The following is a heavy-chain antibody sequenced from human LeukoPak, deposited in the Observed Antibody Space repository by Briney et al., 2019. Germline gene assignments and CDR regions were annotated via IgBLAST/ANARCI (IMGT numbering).Heavy chain of an antibody. D-gene: IGHD4-17*01. V-gene: IGHV5-51*01. CDR2: IYPGDSDT. CDR3: AGGFGVTTSGYYYYGMDV. Sequence: GESLKISCKGSGYSFTSYWIGWVRQMPGKGLEWMGIIYPGDSDTRYSPSFQGQVTISADKSISTAYLQWSSLKASDTAMYYCAGGFGVTTSGYYYYGMDVWGQGTTVTVSS. J-gene: IGHJ6*02. CDR1: GYSFTSYW.